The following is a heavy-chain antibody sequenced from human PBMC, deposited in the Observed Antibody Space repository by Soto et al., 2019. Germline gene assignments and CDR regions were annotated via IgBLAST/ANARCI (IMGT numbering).Heavy chain of an antibody. CDR3: AKDGYRVLDTMIVPPRHYYYGMDV. J-gene: IGHJ6*02. V-gene: IGHV3-30*18. CDR1: GFTFSSYG. D-gene: IGHD3-22*01. CDR2: ISYDGSNK. Sequence: HPGGSLRLSCAASGFTFSSYGMHWVRQAPGKGLEWVAVISYDGSNKYYADSVKGRFTISRDNSKNTLYLQMNSLRAEDTAVYYCAKDGYRVLDTMIVPPRHYYYGMDVWGQGTTVTVSS.